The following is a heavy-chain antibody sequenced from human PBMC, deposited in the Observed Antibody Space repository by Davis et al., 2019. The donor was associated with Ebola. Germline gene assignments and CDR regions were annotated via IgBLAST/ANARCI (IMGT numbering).Heavy chain of an antibody. CDR1: GFTFSSYW. CDR2: IKQDGSDK. V-gene: IGHV3-7*03. Sequence: PGGSLSLSCAASGFTFSSYWMSWVRQAPGKGLEWVANIKQDGSDKYYVDSVKGRFTISRDNAKNSLCLQMNSLRAEDTAVYYCARVLSGTSYNFMDVWGKGTTVTVSS. CDR3: ARVLSGTSYNFMDV. J-gene: IGHJ6*03. D-gene: IGHD2-2*01.